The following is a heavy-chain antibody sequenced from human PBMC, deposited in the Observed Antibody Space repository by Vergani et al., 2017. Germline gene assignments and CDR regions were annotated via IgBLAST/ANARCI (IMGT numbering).Heavy chain of an antibody. V-gene: IGHV1-2*02. Sequence: QVQVVQSGAEVKKPGASVKVSCQASGYTFSDYFIHWVRQAPGQGLEWMGWIFPKSGGTNYAQKFRGRVTMTRDTSINTVYMELTKLRSDVTAMYFCARDGVSGGALDIWGRGTLVTVSS. D-gene: IGHD3-16*01. CDR3: ARDGVSGGALDI. J-gene: IGHJ3*02. CDR1: GYTFSDYF. CDR2: IFPKSGGT.